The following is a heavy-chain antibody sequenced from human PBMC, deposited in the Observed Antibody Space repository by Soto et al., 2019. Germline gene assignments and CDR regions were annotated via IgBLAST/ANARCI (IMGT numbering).Heavy chain of an antibody. CDR2: GLRPDYT. CDR3: VAGPDRAKSAY. V-gene: IGHV4-59*01. Sequence: SETLSLTCTVSGGSINDYYWSWTRQPPGKGLEWIAYGLRPDYTGYNPSLRNRVTISSDTSKNQFSLRLISVTAADTAVYYCVAGPDRAKSAYWGQGTLVT. CDR1: GGSINDYY. J-gene: IGHJ4*01.